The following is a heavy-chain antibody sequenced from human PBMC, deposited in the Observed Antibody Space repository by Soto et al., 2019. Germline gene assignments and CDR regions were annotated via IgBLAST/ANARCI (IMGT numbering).Heavy chain of an antibody. V-gene: IGHV4-31*03. CDR3: AIVESNDFRSGYQDYYYYYYMDV. D-gene: IGHD3-3*01. Sequence: QVQLQESGPGLVKPSQTLSLTCTVSGGSISSGGYYWSWIRQHPGKGLEWIGYIYYSGSTYYNPSLKSRVTISVDTSKNQFSLKLSSVSAADTDLYYCAIVESNDFRSGYQDYYYYYYMDVWGKGTTVTVSS. J-gene: IGHJ6*03. CDR2: IYYSGST. CDR1: GGSISSGGYY.